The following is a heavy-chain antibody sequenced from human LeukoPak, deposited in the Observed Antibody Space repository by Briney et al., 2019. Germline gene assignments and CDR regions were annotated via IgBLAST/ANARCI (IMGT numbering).Heavy chain of an antibody. D-gene: IGHD2-2*01. CDR3: ASHYCSSTSCYPEYFQH. CDR2: IIPILGIA. CDR1: GGTFSSYA. V-gene: IGHV1-69*04. J-gene: IGHJ1*01. Sequence: ASVKVSCKASGGTFSSYAISWVRQAPGQGLEWMGRIIPILGIANYAQKFQGRVTITADKSTSTAYMELRSLRSDDTAVYYCASHYCSSTSCYPEYFQHWGQGTLVTVSS.